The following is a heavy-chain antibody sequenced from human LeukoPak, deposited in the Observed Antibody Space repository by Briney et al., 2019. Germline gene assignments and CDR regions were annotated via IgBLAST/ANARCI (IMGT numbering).Heavy chain of an antibody. D-gene: IGHD2-2*01. CDR2: INHSGST. CDR1: GGSFSGYY. Sequence: SETLSLTCAVYGGSFSGYYWSWIRQPPGKGLEWIGEINHSGSTNYSPSLKSRVTISVDTSKNQFSLKLSSVTAADTAVYYCARERTLGYCSSTSCYSNWYFDLWGRGTLVTVSS. CDR3: ARERTLGYCSSTSCYSNWYFDL. V-gene: IGHV4-34*01. J-gene: IGHJ2*01.